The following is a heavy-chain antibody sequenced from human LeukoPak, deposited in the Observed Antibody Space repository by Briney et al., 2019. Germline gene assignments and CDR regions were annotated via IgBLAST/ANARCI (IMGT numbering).Heavy chain of an antibody. CDR3: GRALSEMATIGEDFDY. D-gene: IGHD5-24*01. J-gene: IGHJ4*02. V-gene: IGHV1-46*01. Sequence: ASVKVSCKASGYTFTSYYMHWVRQAPGQALDWMGIINPSGGSTSYVQKFQGRVTMTGDTSTSTVYMDLSSLRSEDTAVYYCGRALSEMATIGEDFDYWGQGTLVTVSS. CDR2: INPSGGST. CDR1: GYTFTSYY.